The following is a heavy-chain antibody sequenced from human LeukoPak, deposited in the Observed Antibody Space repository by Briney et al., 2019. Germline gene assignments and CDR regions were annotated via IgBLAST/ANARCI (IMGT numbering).Heavy chain of an antibody. Sequence: GGSLRLSCAASGFTFSSYAMHWVRQAPGKGLEWVAFIRYDGSNKYYADSVKGRFTISRDNSKNTLYLQMNSLRAEDTAGYYCAKRIGGFGSGSYFLFDYWGQGTLVTVSS. V-gene: IGHV3-30*02. CDR3: AKRIGGFGSGSYFLFDY. D-gene: IGHD3-10*01. CDR1: GFTFSSYA. J-gene: IGHJ4*02. CDR2: IRYDGSNK.